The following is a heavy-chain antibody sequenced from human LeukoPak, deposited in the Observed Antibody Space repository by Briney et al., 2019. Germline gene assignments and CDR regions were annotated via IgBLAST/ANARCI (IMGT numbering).Heavy chain of an antibody. V-gene: IGHV4-59*01. CDR1: GGSISSYY. CDR2: IYYSGST. J-gene: IGHJ5*02. CDR3: ARGMEFDP. Sequence: PSETLSLICTVSGGSISSYYWSWIRQPPGKGLEWIGYIYYSGSTNYNPSLKSRVTISVDTSKNQFSLKLSSVTAADTAVYYCARGMEFDPWGQGTLVTVSS.